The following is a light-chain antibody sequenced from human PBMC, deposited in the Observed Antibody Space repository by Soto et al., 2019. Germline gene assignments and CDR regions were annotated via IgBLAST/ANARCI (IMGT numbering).Light chain of an antibody. Sequence: QSALTQPASVSGSPGQSITISCTGTSSGVGGYNYVSWYQQHPGKAPKLMIYDVSNRPSGVSNRFSGSKSGNTASLTISGLQAEDGADYYCSSYTSSRTRVFGTGTKVTVL. CDR2: DVS. J-gene: IGLJ1*01. CDR3: SSYTSSRTRV. V-gene: IGLV2-14*01. CDR1: SSGVGGYNY.